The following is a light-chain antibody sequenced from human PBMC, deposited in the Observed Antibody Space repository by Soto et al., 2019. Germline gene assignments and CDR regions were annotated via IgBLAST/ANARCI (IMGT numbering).Light chain of an antibody. CDR2: DVS. J-gene: IGLJ1*01. Sequence: QSALTQPASVSGSPGQWITISCTGTSSDVGGYNYVSWYQQHPGKAHKLMIYDVSNRPSGVSNRFSGSKSGNTASLTISGLQAEDEADYYCSSYTSSSTLVFGTGTKGTVL. CDR3: SSYTSSSTLV. V-gene: IGLV2-14*01. CDR1: SSDVGGYNY.